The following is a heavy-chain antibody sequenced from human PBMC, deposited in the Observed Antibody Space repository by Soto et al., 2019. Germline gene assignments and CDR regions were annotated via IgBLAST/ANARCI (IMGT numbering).Heavy chain of an antibody. CDR1: GGSFSGYY. D-gene: IGHD1-20*01. V-gene: IGHV4-34*01. J-gene: IGHJ4*02. CDR3: ARVTITGTFLGFDY. CDR2: INHSGST. Sequence: SETLSLTCAVYGGSFSGYYWSWIRQPPGKGLEWIGEINHSGSTNYNPSPKSRVTISVDTSKNQFSLKLSSVTAADTAVYYCARVTITGTFLGFDYWGQGTLVTVSS.